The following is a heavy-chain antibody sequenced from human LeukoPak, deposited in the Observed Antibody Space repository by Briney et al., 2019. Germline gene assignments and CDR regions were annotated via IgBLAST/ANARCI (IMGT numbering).Heavy chain of an antibody. Sequence: SGPTLLHPTQTLTLTCTFSGFSLGTSGLGVGWIHQPPGNALEWLSLIYWDDDKRYSPSLMSRLTITKDTSKNQVVLTMTNMDPVDTATYYCAHRPTGDGEFDYWGQGILVTVSS. CDR1: GFSLGTSGLG. CDR2: IYWDDDK. D-gene: IGHD7-27*01. V-gene: IGHV2-5*02. J-gene: IGHJ4*02. CDR3: AHRPTGDGEFDY.